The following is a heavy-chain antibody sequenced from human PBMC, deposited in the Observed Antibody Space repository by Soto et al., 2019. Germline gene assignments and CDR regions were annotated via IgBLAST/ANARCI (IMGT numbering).Heavy chain of an antibody. D-gene: IGHD2-15*01. CDR1: GFTFDDYA. V-gene: IGHV3-9*01. CDR3: AKGYCSGGSCPSDY. J-gene: IGHJ4*02. CDR2: ISWNSGRI. Sequence: GGSLRLSCAASGFTFDDYAMHWVRQGPGKGLEWVSGISWNSGRIGYADSVKGRFTISRDNAKNSLYLQMTSLRAEDTALYYCAKGYCSGGSCPSDYWGQGTLVTVSS.